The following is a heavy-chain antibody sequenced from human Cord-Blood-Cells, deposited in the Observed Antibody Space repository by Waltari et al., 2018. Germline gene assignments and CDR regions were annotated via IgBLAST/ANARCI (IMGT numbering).Heavy chain of an antibody. J-gene: IGHJ4*02. CDR2: IYYSGSP. D-gene: IGHD1-26*01. CDR1: GGSISSYY. CDR3: ARASEGIVGAFDY. V-gene: IGHV4-59*01. Sequence: QVQLQESGPGLVKPSETLSLTCTVSGGSISSYYWSWIPQPPGKGLEWIGYIYYSGSPNYNPSLKSRVTISVDTSKNQFSLKLSSVTAADTAVYYCARASEGIVGAFDYWGQGTLVTVSS.